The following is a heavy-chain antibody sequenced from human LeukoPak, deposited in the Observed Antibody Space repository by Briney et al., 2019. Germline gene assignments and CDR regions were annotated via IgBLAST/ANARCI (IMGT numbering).Heavy chain of an antibody. CDR2: IYHSGST. CDR1: GYSISSGYY. J-gene: IGHJ4*02. CDR3: ARGREEWFVY. D-gene: IGHD3-3*01. V-gene: IGHV4-38-2*01. Sequence: PSETLSLTCAVSGYSISSGYYWGWIRQPPGKGLEWIGSIYHSGSTYYNPSLKSRVTISVDTSKNQFSLKLSSVTAADTAVHYCARGREEWFVYWGQGTLVTVSS.